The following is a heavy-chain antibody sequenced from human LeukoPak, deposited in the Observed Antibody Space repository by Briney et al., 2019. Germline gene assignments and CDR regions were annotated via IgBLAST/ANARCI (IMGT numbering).Heavy chain of an antibody. Sequence: GGSLRLSCAASGFTFSSYTMNWVRQAPGKGLEWVSSISSSSSYIYYADSVKGRFTISRDNSKNTLYLQMNSLRAEDTAVYYCAKVVVAANWFDPWGQGTLVTVSS. CDR3: AKVVVAANWFDP. CDR2: ISSSSSYI. D-gene: IGHD2-15*01. J-gene: IGHJ5*02. V-gene: IGHV3-21*04. CDR1: GFTFSSYT.